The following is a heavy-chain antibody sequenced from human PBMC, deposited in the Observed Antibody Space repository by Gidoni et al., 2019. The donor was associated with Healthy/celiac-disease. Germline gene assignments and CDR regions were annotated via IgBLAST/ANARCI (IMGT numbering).Heavy chain of an antibody. CDR2: INHSGST. D-gene: IGHD2-15*01. J-gene: IGHJ4*02. V-gene: IGHV4-34*01. CDR1: GGSFSGYY. Sequence: TCAVYGGSFSGYYWSWIRQPPGKGLEWIGEINHSGSTNYNPSLKSRVTISVDTSKNQFSLKLSSVTAADTAVYYCASHNCSGGSCYYFDYWGQGTLVTVSS. CDR3: ASHNCSGGSCYYFDY.